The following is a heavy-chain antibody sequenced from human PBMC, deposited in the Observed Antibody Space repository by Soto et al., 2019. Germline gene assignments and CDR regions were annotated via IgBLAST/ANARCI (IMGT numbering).Heavy chain of an antibody. D-gene: IGHD3-10*01. CDR3: ARGRGDGYNQNWYFDL. Sequence: QVHLQQWGAGLLKPSETLSLTCAVYGGSFSGYYWSWIRQPRGKGLEWIGEINNGGSSNYNPSLKSRGSMSVGTSNNQFSLKLTSVTAADTAVYYCARGRGDGYNQNWYFDLWGRGTLVTVSS. V-gene: IGHV4-34*01. J-gene: IGHJ2*01. CDR1: GGSFSGYY. CDR2: INNGGSS.